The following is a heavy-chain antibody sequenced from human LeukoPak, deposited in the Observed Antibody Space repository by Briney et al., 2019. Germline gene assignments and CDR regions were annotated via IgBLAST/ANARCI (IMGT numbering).Heavy chain of an antibody. J-gene: IGHJ5*02. CDR3: ARGGITGTTGWFDP. CDR2: TYYRSKWYN. CDR1: GDCVSSNSAA. V-gene: IGHV6-1*01. D-gene: IGHD1-7*01. Sequence: SQTLSLTCAISGDCVSSNSAAWNWIRQSPSRGLQWLGRTYYRSKWYNDYAVSVKSRITINPDTSKNQFSLQLNSVTPEDTAVYYCARGGITGTTGWFDPWGQGTLVTVSS.